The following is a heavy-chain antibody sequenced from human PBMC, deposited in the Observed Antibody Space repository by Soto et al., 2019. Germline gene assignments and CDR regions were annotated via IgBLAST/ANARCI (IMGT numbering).Heavy chain of an antibody. CDR1: GGSFSTYG. CDR3: ATERYSSSSGPEDAFDI. CDR2: IIPKFGTT. J-gene: IGHJ3*02. D-gene: IGHD6-6*01. V-gene: IGHV1-69*13. Sequence: SVKVSCKASGGSFSTYGINWVRLAPGQGLEWMGGIIPKFGTTNYAQKFQGRVTITADESTNTAYMELNYLRSEDTAVYYCATERYSSSSGPEDAFDIWGQGTMVTVSS.